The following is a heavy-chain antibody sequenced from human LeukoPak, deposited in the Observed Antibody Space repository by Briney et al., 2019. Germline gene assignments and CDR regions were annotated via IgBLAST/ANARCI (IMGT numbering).Heavy chain of an antibody. D-gene: IGHD6-19*01. CDR2: ISCYNGDT. J-gene: IGHJ4*02. CDR3: ARDPSNTSGRFAYFDY. Sequence: ASVKVSCKASGYTFTSRGISWVRLVPGQGLEWMAWISCYNGDTIYSQNFQGRVTMTTDTSTNTAYMELRSLRSDDTAVYYCARDPSNTSGRFAYFDYWGQGTLVTVSS. CDR1: GYTFTSRG. V-gene: IGHV1-18*01.